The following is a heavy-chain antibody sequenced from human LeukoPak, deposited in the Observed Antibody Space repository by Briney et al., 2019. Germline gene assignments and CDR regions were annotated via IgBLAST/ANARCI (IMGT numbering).Heavy chain of an antibody. Sequence: ASVKVSCKASGGTFSSYAISWVRQAPGQGLEWMGGIIPIFGTANYAQKFQDRVTITQDTSANTAYLELSGLRSEDTAVYYCARDWQTSGFDYWGLGTLLIVSS. D-gene: IGHD3-10*01. CDR3: ARDWQTSGFDY. J-gene: IGHJ4*02. CDR1: GGTFSSYA. CDR2: IIPIFGTA. V-gene: IGHV1-69*06.